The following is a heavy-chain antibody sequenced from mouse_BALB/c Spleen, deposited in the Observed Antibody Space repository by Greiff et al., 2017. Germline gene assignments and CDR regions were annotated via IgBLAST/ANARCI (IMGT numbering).Heavy chain of an antibody. Sequence: EVNLVEPGGGLVKPGGSLKFSCAASGFAFSSYDMSWVRQTPEKRLEWVAYISSGGGSTYYPDTVKGRFTISRDNAKNTLYLQMSSLKSEDTAMYYCARQMTTVDYWGQGTTLTVSS. V-gene: IGHV5-12-1*01. J-gene: IGHJ2*01. CDR2: ISSGGGST. CDR3: ARQMTTVDY. D-gene: IGHD2-13*01. CDR1: GFAFSSYD.